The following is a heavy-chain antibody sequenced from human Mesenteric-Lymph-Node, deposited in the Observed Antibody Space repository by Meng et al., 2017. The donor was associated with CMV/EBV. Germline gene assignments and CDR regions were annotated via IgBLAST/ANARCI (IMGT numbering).Heavy chain of an antibody. J-gene: IGHJ6*02. Sequence: GESLKISCAASGFTFSSYEMNWVRQAPGKGLEWVSYISSSSSTIYYADSVKGRFTISRDNAKNSLYLQMNSLRAEDTAVYYCARAYDFWSGPSYYGMDVWGQGTTVTVSS. V-gene: IGHV3-48*03. CDR1: GFTFSSYE. CDR3: ARAYDFWSGPSYYGMDV. CDR2: ISSSSSTI. D-gene: IGHD3-3*01.